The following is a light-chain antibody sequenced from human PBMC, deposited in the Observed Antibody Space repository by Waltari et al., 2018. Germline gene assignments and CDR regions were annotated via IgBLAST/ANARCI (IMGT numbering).Light chain of an antibody. CDR2: KAS. V-gene: IGKV1-5*03. Sequence: DIQMTQSPSTLSASVGDRVTITCRASQNINTWLAWHQQKPGKAPNLLIYKASSLEGGVPSRFSVSGSGTEFALTISILQPDDFATYYCLQYNGEPRTFGQGTKVEVK. CDR3: LQYNGEPRT. CDR1: QNINTW. J-gene: IGKJ1*01.